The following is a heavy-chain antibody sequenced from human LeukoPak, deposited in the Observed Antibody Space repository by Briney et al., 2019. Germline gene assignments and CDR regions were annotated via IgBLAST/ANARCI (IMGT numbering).Heavy chain of an antibody. D-gene: IGHD2-2*01. CDR3: AREGADVVVPAALGDAFDI. CDR1: GGSISSGDYY. J-gene: IGHJ3*02. V-gene: IGHV4-30-4*01. CDR2: IYYSGST. Sequence: PSETLSLTCTVSGGSISSGDYYWSWIRQPPGKGLEWIGYIYYSGSTYYNPSLKSRVTISVDTSKNQFSLKLSSVTAADTAVYHCAREGADVVVPAALGDAFDIWGQGTMVTVSS.